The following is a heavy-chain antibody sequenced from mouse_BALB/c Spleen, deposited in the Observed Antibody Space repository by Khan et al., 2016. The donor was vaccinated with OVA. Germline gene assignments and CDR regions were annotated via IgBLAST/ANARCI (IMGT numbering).Heavy chain of an antibody. CDR2: IRYSGST. D-gene: IGHD2-1*01. Sequence: VQLKQSGPGLVKPSQSLSLTCTVTGYSITSDYTWNWIRQFPGNKLEWMGYIRYSGSTSYNPSLKNRISITRDTSKNQFFLQLNSVITDDTATYYCTSYGNYHYYAMDYWGPGTSVTVSS. V-gene: IGHV3-2*02. J-gene: IGHJ4*01. CDR1: GYSITSDYT. CDR3: TSYGNYHYYAMDY.